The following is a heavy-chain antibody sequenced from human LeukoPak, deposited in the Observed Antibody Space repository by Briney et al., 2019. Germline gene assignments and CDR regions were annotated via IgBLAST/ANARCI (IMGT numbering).Heavy chain of an antibody. D-gene: IGHD2-2*01. Sequence: SGGSLRLSCAAAGFTFSSYAMTWVRQAPGKGLEWVSVIYSGGSTYYADSVKGRFTISRDNSKNTLYLQMNSLRAEDTAVYYCASMRLANDAFDIWGQGTMVTVSS. V-gene: IGHV3-66*01. CDR1: GFTFSSYA. CDR2: IYSGGST. J-gene: IGHJ3*02. CDR3: ASMRLANDAFDI.